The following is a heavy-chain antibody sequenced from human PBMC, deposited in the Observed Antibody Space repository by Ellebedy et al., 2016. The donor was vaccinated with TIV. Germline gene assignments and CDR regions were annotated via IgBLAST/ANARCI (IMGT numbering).Heavy chain of an antibody. CDR3: AKNRKGGDGYWVFDF. Sequence: GESLKISCAASGFTFSSYAMSWVRQAPGKGLEWVSGCGISGDTTYYADSVKGRFTISRDNSKNTLYLRKNRLRVEDTAIYYCAKNRKGGDGYWVFDFWGQGTLVTVST. J-gene: IGHJ4*02. CDR2: CGISGDTT. V-gene: IGHV3-23*01. CDR1: GFTFSSYA. D-gene: IGHD5-18*01.